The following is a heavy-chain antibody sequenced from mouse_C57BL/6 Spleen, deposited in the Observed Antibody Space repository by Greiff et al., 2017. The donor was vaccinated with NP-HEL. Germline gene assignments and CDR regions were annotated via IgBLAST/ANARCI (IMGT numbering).Heavy chain of an antibody. D-gene: IGHD2-2*01. V-gene: IGHV5-9-1*02. CDR1: GFTFSSYA. CDR2: ISSGGDYI. Sequence: EVQGVESGEGLVKPGGSLKLSCAASGFTFSSYAMSWVRQTPEKRLEWVAYISSGGDYIYYADTVKGRFTISRDNARNTLYLQMSSLKSEDTAMYYCTRGGIYYGYDGHYAMDYWGQGTSVTVSS. J-gene: IGHJ4*01. CDR3: TRGGIYYGYDGHYAMDY.